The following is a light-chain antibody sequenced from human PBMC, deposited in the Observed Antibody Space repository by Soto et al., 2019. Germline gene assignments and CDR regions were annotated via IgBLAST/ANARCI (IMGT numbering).Light chain of an antibody. CDR3: SSYAGSLYV. J-gene: IGLJ1*01. Sequence: QSALTQAPSESGSPGQSVTISCTGTSSDVGGYNYVSWYQQHPGKAPKLMIYEVSKRPSGVPDRFSGSKSGNTASLTVSGLQTEAEADYYCSSYAGSLYVFGTGTKLTVL. V-gene: IGLV2-8*01. CDR1: SSDVGGYNY. CDR2: EVS.